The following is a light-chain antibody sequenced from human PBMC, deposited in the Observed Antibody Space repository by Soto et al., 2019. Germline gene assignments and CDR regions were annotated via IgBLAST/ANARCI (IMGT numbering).Light chain of an antibody. CDR3: LQGTHSHPT. J-gene: IGKJ5*01. Sequence: DVVMTQSPLSLPVTLGQPASISCRSSQSLVYSNGYTYLTWFQQRPGQPPRRLISKVSKRDSGVTDRFSGSGSGPDFTLKIGRVEAEDVAVSYCLQGTHSHPTFGQGTDWSL. CDR2: KVS. CDR1: QSLVYSNGYTY. V-gene: IGKV2-30*01.